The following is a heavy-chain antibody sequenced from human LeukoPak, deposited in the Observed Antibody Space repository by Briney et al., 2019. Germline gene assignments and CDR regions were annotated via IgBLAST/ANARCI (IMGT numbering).Heavy chain of an antibody. CDR1: GFTFSSYA. V-gene: IGHV3-30-3*01. D-gene: IGHD3-16*02. Sequence: PGGSLRLSCAASGFTFSSYAMHWVRQAPGKGLEWVAVISYDGSNKYYADSVKGRFTISRDNSKNTLYLQMNSLRAEDTAVYYCARSRELAGWGSYRHPYYYYYYGMDVWGQGTTVTVSS. CDR2: ISYDGSNK. J-gene: IGHJ6*02. CDR3: ARSRELAGWGSYRHPYYYYYYGMDV.